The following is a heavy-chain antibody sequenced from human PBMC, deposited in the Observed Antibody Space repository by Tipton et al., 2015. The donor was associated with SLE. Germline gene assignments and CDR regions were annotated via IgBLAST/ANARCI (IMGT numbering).Heavy chain of an antibody. D-gene: IGHD3-10*01. CDR1: GGSFSGYY. CDR3: ARGGPYYYGSGSSPAEYFQY. J-gene: IGHJ1*01. V-gene: IGHV4-34*01. CDR2: INHSGGT. Sequence: TLSLTCAVYGGSFSGYYWSWIRQPPGKGLEWIGEINHSGGTNYNPSLKSRLTILVDTSKNQFSLKLSSVTAADTAVYYCARGGPYYYGSGSSPAEYFQYWGQGTLVTVSS.